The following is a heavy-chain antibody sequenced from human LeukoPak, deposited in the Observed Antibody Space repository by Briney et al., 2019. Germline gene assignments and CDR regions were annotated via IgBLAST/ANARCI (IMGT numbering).Heavy chain of an antibody. D-gene: IGHD4-23*01. CDR1: GFTFSSYA. Sequence: GGSLRLSCAASGFTFSSYAMSWVRQAPGKGLEWVSGLSGSGGSTYYTDSVKGRFTISRDNSKNTLYLQMNSLRAEDTAVYYCARDRRGYGGNFDYWGQGTLVTVSS. J-gene: IGHJ4*02. CDR2: LSGSGGST. V-gene: IGHV3-23*01. CDR3: ARDRRGYGGNFDY.